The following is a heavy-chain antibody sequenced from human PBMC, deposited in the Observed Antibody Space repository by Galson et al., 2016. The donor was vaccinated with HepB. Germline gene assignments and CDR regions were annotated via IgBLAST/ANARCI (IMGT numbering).Heavy chain of an antibody. D-gene: IGHD6-25*01. CDR2: IYSGDSA. V-gene: IGHV3-53*01. CDR3: AGVDSSGWYLDY. CDR1: GFTVSSNY. J-gene: IGHJ4*02. Sequence: LRLSCAASGFTVSSNYMNWVRQAPGKGLEWVSIIYSGDSAYYADSVKGRFTISTDISKNTLYLQMNRLRAEDTAVYFCAGVDSSGWYLDYWGQGTLVTVSS.